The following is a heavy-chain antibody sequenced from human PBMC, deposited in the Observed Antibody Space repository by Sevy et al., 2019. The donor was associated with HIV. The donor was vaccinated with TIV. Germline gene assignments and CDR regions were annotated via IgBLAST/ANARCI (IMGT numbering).Heavy chain of an antibody. D-gene: IGHD3-10*01. CDR3: ARETGSSHFDY. V-gene: IGHV3-7*01. Sequence: GGSLRLSCAASGFTFSKYWMSWVRQALGKGLEWVANINQDGSEKYYLDSVKGRFTISRDNGKNSLYLQMNSLRAEDTAVYYCARETGSSHFDYWGQGTLVTVSS. CDR1: GFTFSKYW. J-gene: IGHJ4*02. CDR2: INQDGSEK.